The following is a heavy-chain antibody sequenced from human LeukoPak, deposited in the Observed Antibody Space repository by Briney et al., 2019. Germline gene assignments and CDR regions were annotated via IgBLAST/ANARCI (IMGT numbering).Heavy chain of an antibody. CDR1: GITFSNYA. V-gene: IGHV3-23*01. CDR2: ISGSAHKI. J-gene: IGHJ4*02. Sequence: GGSLRLSCVASGITFSNYAVSWVRQAPEKGLDWVSVISGSAHKIRYADSVKGRFTISRDNSKNTLYLQMNSLRAEDTAVYYCARSLTGYYDSSGFWGQGTLVTVSS. CDR3: ARSLTGYYDSSGF. D-gene: IGHD3-22*01.